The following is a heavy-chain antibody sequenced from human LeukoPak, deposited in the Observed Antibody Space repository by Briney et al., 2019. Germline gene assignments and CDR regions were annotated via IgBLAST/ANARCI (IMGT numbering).Heavy chain of an antibody. CDR2: IYYSGST. CDR3: AREIDDFWSGYTRSDAFDI. Sequence: PSETLSLTCTVSGGSISSYYWSWIRQPPGKGLEWIGYIYYSGSTNYNPSLKSRVTISVDTSKNQFSLKLSSVTAADTAVYYCAREIDDFWSGYTRSDAFDIWGQGTMVTVSS. D-gene: IGHD3-3*01. V-gene: IGHV4-59*01. CDR1: GGSISSYY. J-gene: IGHJ3*02.